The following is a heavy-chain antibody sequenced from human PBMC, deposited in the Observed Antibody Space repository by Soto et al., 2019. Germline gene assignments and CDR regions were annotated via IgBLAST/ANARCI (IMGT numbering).Heavy chain of an antibody. D-gene: IGHD2-2*01. Sequence: EVQLVESGGGLVQPGGSLRLSCAASGFTFSTYWMHWIRQVPGKGLEWVSRIHSDASHTYYADSVNGRFTISRDNAKKTLHLEMNSLRAEDTAVYYCVRDGHCITTRCYGNGFDPWGQGTVVTVSS. CDR3: VRDGHCITTRCYGNGFDP. V-gene: IGHV3-74*01. CDR2: IHSDASHT. CDR1: GFTFSTYW. J-gene: IGHJ5*02.